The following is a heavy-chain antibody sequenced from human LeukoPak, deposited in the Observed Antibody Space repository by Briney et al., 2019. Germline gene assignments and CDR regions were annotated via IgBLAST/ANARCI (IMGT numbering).Heavy chain of an antibody. V-gene: IGHV3-11*05. Sequence: KAGGSLRLSCAASGFTFSDYHMTWIRQAPGKGLEWVSYISGSSIYTRYADSVKGRFTTSRDNAKNSLYLQMNSLRAEDTALYYCVRDISGYYFDYWGQGTLVTVSS. J-gene: IGHJ4*02. CDR1: GFTFSDYH. D-gene: IGHD3-22*01. CDR2: ISGSSIYT. CDR3: VRDISGYYFDY.